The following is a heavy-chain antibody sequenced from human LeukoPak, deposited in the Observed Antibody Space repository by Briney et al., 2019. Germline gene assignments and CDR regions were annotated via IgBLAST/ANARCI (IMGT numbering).Heavy chain of an antibody. CDR1: GFTFTSYS. CDR2: ISGGGGST. CDR3: ARESYGDY. J-gene: IGHJ4*02. D-gene: IGHD1-26*01. Sequence: GGSLRLSCAASGFTFTSYSMNWVRQAPGKGLEWVSTISGGGGSTYYADSVKGRFTISRDNSKNTLYLQMNSLRAEDTAVYYCARESYGDYWGQGTLVTVSS. V-gene: IGHV3-23*01.